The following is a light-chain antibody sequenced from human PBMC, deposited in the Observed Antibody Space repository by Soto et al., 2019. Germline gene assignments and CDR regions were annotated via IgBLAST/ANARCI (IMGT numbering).Light chain of an antibody. CDR3: QQRSNWPPRT. J-gene: IGKJ2*01. CDR2: DAS. V-gene: IGKV3-11*01. Sequence: EIVLTQSPATLSLSPGERATLSCRASQSVSSYLAWYQQKPGQAPRLLIYDASNRATGIPARFSGSGSGTDFTLTISSLEPEDFAVYYCQQRSNWPPRTFGQGTQLEIK. CDR1: QSVSSY.